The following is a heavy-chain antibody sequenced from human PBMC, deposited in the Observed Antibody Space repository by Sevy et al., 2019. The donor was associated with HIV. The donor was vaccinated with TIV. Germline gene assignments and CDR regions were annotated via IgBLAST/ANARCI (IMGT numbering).Heavy chain of an antibody. CDR2: ISGSGGST. CDR1: GFTFSSYA. D-gene: IGHD4-17*01. J-gene: IGHJ4*02. CDR3: AKPPYGDYGPFQFFDY. Sequence: GGSLRLSCAASGFTFSSYAMSWVRQAPGKGLEWVSAISGSGGSTYYADSVKGRFTISRDNSKNTLYLQMNSLRAEDTAVYHCAKPPYGDYGPFQFFDYWGQGTLVTVSS. V-gene: IGHV3-23*01.